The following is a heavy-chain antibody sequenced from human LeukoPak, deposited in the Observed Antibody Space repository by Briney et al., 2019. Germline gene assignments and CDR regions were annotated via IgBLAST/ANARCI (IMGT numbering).Heavy chain of an antibody. V-gene: IGHV1-69*04. CDR1: GGTSSSYA. D-gene: IGHD6-19*01. J-gene: IGHJ4*02. CDR2: IIPILGIA. CDR3: ARVEGAVAGPWDY. Sequence: GASVKVSCKASGGTSSSYAISWVRQAPGQGLEWMGRIIPILGIANYAQKFQGRVTITADKSTSTAYMELSSLRSEDTAVYYCARVEGAVAGPWDYWGQGTLVTVSS.